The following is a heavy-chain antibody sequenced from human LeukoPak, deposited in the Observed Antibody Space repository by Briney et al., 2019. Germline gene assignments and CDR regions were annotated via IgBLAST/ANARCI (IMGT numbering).Heavy chain of an antibody. J-gene: IGHJ4*02. CDR3: ARDLAAAGRGFLDF. Sequence: SAKVSCKASGGTFSSYAISWVRQAPGQGLEWMGGIIPIFGTANYAQKFQGRVTITADESTSTAYMELSSLRSEDTAVYYCARDLAAAGRGFLDFWGQGTLVTVSS. CDR2: IIPIFGTA. D-gene: IGHD6-13*01. CDR1: GGTFSSYA. V-gene: IGHV1-69*13.